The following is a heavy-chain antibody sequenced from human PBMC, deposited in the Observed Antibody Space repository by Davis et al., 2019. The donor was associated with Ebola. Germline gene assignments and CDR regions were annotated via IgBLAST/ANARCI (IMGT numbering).Heavy chain of an antibody. D-gene: IGHD4-17*01. V-gene: IGHV1-69*13. Sequence: SSVTVSCKASVCTFSTYAISWVRQAPGQGLEWMGGIIPIFGTASYAQKFQGRVTITADESTSTAYMELSSLRSEDTAVYYCARDAQAYGDYGYYFDYWGQGTLVTVSS. CDR1: VCTFSTYA. CDR2: IIPIFGTA. CDR3: ARDAQAYGDYGYYFDY. J-gene: IGHJ4*02.